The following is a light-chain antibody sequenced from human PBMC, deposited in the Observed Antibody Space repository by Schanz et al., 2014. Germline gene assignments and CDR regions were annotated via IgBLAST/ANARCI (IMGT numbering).Light chain of an antibody. Sequence: QSALTQPPSASGSPGQSVTISCTGTSSDVGGYNYVSWYQQHPGKAPKLMIYDVSNRPSGVTNRLSGSKSGNTASLTVSGLQTXDEDXXXXXXXXXXSXGVFGGGTKLTVL. CDR2: DVS. CDR1: SSDVGGYNY. CDR3: XXXXXXSXGV. J-gene: IGLJ3*02. V-gene: IGLV2-14*03.